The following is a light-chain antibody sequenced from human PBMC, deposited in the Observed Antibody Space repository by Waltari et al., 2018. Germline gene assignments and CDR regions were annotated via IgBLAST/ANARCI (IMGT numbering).Light chain of an antibody. J-gene: IGLJ2*01. CDR2: DVS. CDR1: SSDVGSYNL. Sequence: QSALTQPASVSGSPGQSITISCTGTSSDVGSYNLVSWYQPPPDKAPKLLIYDVSNRPSGVSDPFSGSKSGNTASLTISGLQAEDEADYYCCSYAGSDTFVVLGGGTKLTVL. CDR3: CSYAGSDTFVV. V-gene: IGLV2-23*02.